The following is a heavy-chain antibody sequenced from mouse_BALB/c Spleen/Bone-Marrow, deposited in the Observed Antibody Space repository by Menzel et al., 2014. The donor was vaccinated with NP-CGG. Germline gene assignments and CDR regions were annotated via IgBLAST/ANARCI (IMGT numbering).Heavy chain of an antibody. V-gene: IGHV2-6-1*01. J-gene: IGHJ4*01. CDR2: IWSDGST. Sequence: VQLVGSGPGLVAPSQRLSITCTISGFSLISYGVHWVRQPPGKGLEWLVVIWSDGSTTYNSALKSRLSISKDNSKSQVFLKMNSLLTDDTAIYYCARHDGYFGAVDYWGQGTSVTVSS. CDR3: ARHDGYFGAVDY. D-gene: IGHD2-3*01. CDR1: GFSLISYG.